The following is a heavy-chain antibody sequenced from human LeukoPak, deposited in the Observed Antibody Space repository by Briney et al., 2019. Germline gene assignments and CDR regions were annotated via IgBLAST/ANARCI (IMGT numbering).Heavy chain of an antibody. CDR1: GGSISSYY. CDR2: IYYSGST. V-gene: IGHV4-59*12. Sequence: SETLSLTCTVSGGSISSYYWSWIRQPPGKGLEWIGYIYYSGSTNYNPSLKSRVTISVDTSKNQFSLKLSPVTAADTAVYYCARDSAGTYYYDSSGYFDYWGQGTLVTVSS. CDR3: ARDSAGTYYYDSSGYFDY. J-gene: IGHJ4*02. D-gene: IGHD3-22*01.